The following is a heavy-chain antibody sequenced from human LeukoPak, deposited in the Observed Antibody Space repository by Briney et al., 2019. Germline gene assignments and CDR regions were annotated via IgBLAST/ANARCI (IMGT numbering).Heavy chain of an antibody. CDR3: ARGTYYYDSSGHLGIQNFDY. CDR2: ISNDESQK. D-gene: IGHD3-22*01. CDR1: GFSFSTYA. Sequence: GTSLRLSCAASGFSFSTYAMHWVRQAPGKGLEWVAVISNDESQKYYGDSAKGRFTISRENDKNSLYLQMNSLRAGDTAVYYCARGTYYYDSSGHLGIQNFDYWGQGTLVTVSS. J-gene: IGHJ4*02. V-gene: IGHV3-30*14.